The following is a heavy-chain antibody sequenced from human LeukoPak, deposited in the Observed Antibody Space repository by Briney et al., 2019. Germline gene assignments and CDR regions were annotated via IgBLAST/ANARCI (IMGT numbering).Heavy chain of an antibody. V-gene: IGHV1-2*02. Sequence: ASVKVSCKASVYTFTGYYMHWVRQAPGQGLEWMGWINPNSGGTNYAQKFQGRVTMTRDTSISTAYMELSRLRSDDTAVYYCARDGEDIVVVPAASHSFYYYYYYMDVWGKGTTVTVSS. J-gene: IGHJ6*03. CDR1: VYTFTGYY. CDR3: ARDGEDIVVVPAASHSFYYYYYYMDV. CDR2: INPNSGGT. D-gene: IGHD2-2*01.